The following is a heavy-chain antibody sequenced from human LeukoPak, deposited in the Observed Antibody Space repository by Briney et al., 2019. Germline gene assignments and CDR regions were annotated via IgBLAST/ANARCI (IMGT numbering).Heavy chain of an antibody. D-gene: IGHD3-10*01. J-gene: IGHJ6*03. CDR1: GGSISSGSYY. V-gene: IGHV4-61*02. Sequence: SQTLSLTCTVSGGSISSGSYYWSWIRQPAGKGLEWIGRIYTSGSTNYNPSLKSRVTISVDTSKNQFSLKLSSVTSADTAVYYCARDGVYYYGSGSSDYYYYYMDVWGKGTTVTVSS. CDR3: ARDGVYYYGSGSSDYYYYYMDV. CDR2: IYTSGST.